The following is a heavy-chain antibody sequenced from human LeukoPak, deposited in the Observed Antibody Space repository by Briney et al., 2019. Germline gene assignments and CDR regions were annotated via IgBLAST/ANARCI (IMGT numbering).Heavy chain of an antibody. CDR2: INAGNGNT. Sequence: GASVKVSCKASGYTFTYYAVHWVRQAPGQRLEWMGWINAGNGNTKYSQKFQGRVTVTRDTSASTAYMELSSLRSEGTAVYYCARDRFLGANYFDYWGQGTLVTVSS. J-gene: IGHJ4*02. D-gene: IGHD3-3*01. V-gene: IGHV1-3*01. CDR1: GYTFTYYA. CDR3: ARDRFLGANYFDY.